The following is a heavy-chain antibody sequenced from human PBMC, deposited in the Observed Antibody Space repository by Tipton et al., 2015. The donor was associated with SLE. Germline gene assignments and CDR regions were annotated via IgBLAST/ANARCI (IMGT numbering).Heavy chain of an antibody. CDR3: ARARPLFNWFDP. CDR1: GDSINSDTYY. Sequence: LRLSCTVSGDSINSDTYYWTWIRQPPGKGLEWLGYVFHTGSTNYNPSLNGRVTMSVDTSKNQFSLRLKSVTTADTAVYYCARARPLFNWFDPWGQGTLVIVSS. CDR2: VFHTGST. J-gene: IGHJ5*02. V-gene: IGHV4-61*01. D-gene: IGHD3-3*01.